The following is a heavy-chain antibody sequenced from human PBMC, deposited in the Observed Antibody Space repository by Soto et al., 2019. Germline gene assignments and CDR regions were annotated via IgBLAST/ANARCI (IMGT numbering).Heavy chain of an antibody. CDR3: ARGSLWFGELLLPFDY. CDR2: IYYSGST. CDR1: GGSISSYY. V-gene: IGHV4-59*01. D-gene: IGHD3-10*01. Sequence: SETLSLTCTVSGGSISSYYWSWIRQPPGKGLEWIGYIYYSGSTNYNPSLKSRVTISVDTSKNQFSLKLSSVTAADTAVYYCARGSLWFGELLLPFDYWGQGTLVTVSS. J-gene: IGHJ4*02.